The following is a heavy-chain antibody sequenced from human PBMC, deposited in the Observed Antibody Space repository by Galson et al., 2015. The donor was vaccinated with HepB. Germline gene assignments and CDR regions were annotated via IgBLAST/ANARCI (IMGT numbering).Heavy chain of an antibody. Sequence: SLRLSCAASGFTFSTYAMNWVRQTPGKGLEWVSSISDNGRYKYYAVSVKGRFTISRDNAKNSLYLQMNSLRAEDTAVYYCAREFGDLLADYWGQGTLVTVSS. J-gene: IGHJ4*02. V-gene: IGHV3-21*01. CDR2: ISDNGRYK. CDR1: GFTFSTYA. CDR3: AREFGDLLADY. D-gene: IGHD3-10*01.